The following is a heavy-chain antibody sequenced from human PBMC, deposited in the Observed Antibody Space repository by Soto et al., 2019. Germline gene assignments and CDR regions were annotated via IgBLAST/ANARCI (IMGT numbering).Heavy chain of an antibody. V-gene: IGHV3-74*03. J-gene: IGHJ5*01. CDR3: ATDVTYRFDS. CDR2: IQGDGTNT. CDR1: GFTFTGSTFSAYW. Sequence: QLVESGGGLVQPGGSLRLSCAASGFTFTGSTFSAYWMHWVRQAPGKGLVWVSYIQGDGTNTKYADSVKGRFTISRDNSKNTLYLQMNSLRAEDTAVYYCATDVTYRFDSRGQGTLVTVSS. D-gene: IGHD2-21*02.